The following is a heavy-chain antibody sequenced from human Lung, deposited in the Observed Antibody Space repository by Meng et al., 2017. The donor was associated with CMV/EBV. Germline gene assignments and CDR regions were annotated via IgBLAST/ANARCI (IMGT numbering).Heavy chain of an antibody. D-gene: IGHD6-6*01. CDR3: ARDSTSSYYYYGMDV. CDR2: IISSCSYI. J-gene: IGHJ6*02. CDR1: GFTVSSYS. Sequence: GXXRISCAASGFTVSSYSMNWVRQAPGKGLEWVSSIISSCSYIYYADSVKGRFTISRDNAKNTLYLQMNSLRAEDTAVYYCARDSTSSYYYYGMDVWAQGTXVTVSS. V-gene: IGHV3-21*01.